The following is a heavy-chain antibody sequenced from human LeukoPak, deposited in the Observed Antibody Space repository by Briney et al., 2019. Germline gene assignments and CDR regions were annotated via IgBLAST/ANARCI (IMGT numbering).Heavy chain of an antibody. V-gene: IGHV1-69*04. J-gene: IGHJ4*02. CDR3: ARGAREVVVVITKYYVDF. CDR1: GGTFSSYA. CDR2: IIPILGIA. Sequence: GASVKVSCKASGGTFSSYAISWVRQAPGQGLEWMGRIIPILGIANYAQKFQGRVTITADKSTSTAYMELSSLRSEDTAVYYCARGAREVVVVITKYYVDFWGQGTLVTVSS. D-gene: IGHD3-22*01.